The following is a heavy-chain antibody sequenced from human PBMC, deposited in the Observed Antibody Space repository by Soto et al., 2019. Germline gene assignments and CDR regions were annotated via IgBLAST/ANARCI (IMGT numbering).Heavy chain of an antibody. Sequence: QVQLQESGPGLVKPSETLSLTCTVSGGSISSYYWSWIRQPPGKGLEWIGYIYYSGSTNYNPSLTSRVTIAVDTSKNQFSLKLSSVTAADTAVYYCARGVLGYYYYMDVWGKGTTVTVSS. J-gene: IGHJ6*03. CDR2: IYYSGST. V-gene: IGHV4-59*01. CDR1: GGSISSYY. CDR3: ARGVLGYYYYMDV. D-gene: IGHD2-8*01.